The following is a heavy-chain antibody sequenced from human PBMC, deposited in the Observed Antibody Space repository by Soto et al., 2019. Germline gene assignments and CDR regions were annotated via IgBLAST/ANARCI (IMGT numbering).Heavy chain of an antibody. D-gene: IGHD3-10*01. CDR3: AKRPSQSGYYGMDV. J-gene: IGHJ6*02. V-gene: IGHV3-9*01. CDR1: GFTFDDYA. Sequence: EVQLVESGGGLGQPGRSLRLSCAASGFTFDDYAMHWVRQAPGKGLEWVSGISWNSGSIGYADSVKGRFTISRDNAKNSLYLQMNSLRAEDTALYYCAKRPSQSGYYGMDVWGQGTTVTVSS. CDR2: ISWNSGSI.